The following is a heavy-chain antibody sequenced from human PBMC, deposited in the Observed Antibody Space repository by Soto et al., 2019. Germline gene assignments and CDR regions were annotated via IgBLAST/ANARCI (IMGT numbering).Heavy chain of an antibody. CDR1: GGTFSSYA. Sequence: QVQLVQSGAEVKKPGSSVKVSCKASGGTFSSYAISWVRQAPGQGLEWMGGISPISGTANYAQKFQGRVTITADESTSTAYMELSSLRSEDTAVYYCARSQGSSTSLEIYYYYYYGMGVWGQGTTVTVSS. V-gene: IGHV1-69*01. J-gene: IGHJ6*02. CDR2: ISPISGTA. D-gene: IGHD2-2*01. CDR3: ARSQGSSTSLEIYYYYYYGMGV.